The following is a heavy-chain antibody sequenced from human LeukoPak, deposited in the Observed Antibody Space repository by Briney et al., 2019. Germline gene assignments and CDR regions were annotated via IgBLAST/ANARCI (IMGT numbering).Heavy chain of an antibody. Sequence: GGSLRLSCVASGLTVSSNYMSWVRQAPGKGLEWVSVIYSGGSTYYADSVKGRFTISRDNSKNTLYLQMNSLRAEDTAVYYCAKVRDLDTVLGRFDNWGQGTLVTVSS. J-gene: IGHJ5*02. CDR2: IYSGGST. V-gene: IGHV3-53*01. CDR3: AKVRDLDTVLGRFDN. D-gene: IGHD5-18*01. CDR1: GLTVSSNY.